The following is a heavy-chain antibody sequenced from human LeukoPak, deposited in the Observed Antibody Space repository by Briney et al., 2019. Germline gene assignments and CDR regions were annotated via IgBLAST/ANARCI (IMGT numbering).Heavy chain of an antibody. CDR3: ARDWDAPLDY. V-gene: IGHV3-30*04. J-gene: IGHJ4*02. CDR1: GFTFSSYA. CDR2: ISYDGSDK. D-gene: IGHD1-26*01. Sequence: PGGSLRLSCAASGFTFSSYAMYWVRQAPGKGLEWVAVISYDGSDKFYADSVKGRFTISRDSSKNTLYLQMNSLRPEDTAVYYCARDWDAPLDYWGQGTLVTVSS.